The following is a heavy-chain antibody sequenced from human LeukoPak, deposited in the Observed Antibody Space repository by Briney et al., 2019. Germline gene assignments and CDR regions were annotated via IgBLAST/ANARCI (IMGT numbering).Heavy chain of an antibody. CDR1: GFTFSSYD. CDR2: IWYDGSNK. J-gene: IGHJ4*02. CDR3: ARSYEGYYYDSSGYYYGTFDY. D-gene: IGHD3-22*01. V-gene: IGHV3-33*01. Sequence: GGSLRLSCAASGFTFSSYDMHWVRQAPGKGLEWVAVIWYDGSNKYYADSVKGRFTISRENSKNTLYLQMNSLRAEDTAVYYCARSYEGYYYDSSGYYYGTFDYWGQGTLVTVSS.